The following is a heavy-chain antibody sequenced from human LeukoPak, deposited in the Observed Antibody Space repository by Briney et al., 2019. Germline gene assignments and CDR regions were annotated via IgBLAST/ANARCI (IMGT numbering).Heavy chain of an antibody. V-gene: IGHV1-2*02. CDR1: GYTFTGYY. CDR2: INPNSGGA. D-gene: IGHD3-10*01. Sequence: GASVKVSCKASGYTFTGYYLHWVRQAPGQGLEWMGWINPNSGGANYAQKFQGRVTMTRDTSINTAYMELSRLTSDDTAVYYCARGPYGSGSYYWGQGTLVTVSS. CDR3: ARGPYGSGSYY. J-gene: IGHJ4*02.